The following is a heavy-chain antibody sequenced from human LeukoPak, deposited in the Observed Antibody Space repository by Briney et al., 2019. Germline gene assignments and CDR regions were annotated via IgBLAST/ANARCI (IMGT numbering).Heavy chain of an antibody. V-gene: IGHV3-48*04. Sequence: PGGSLRLSCAASGFTFSTYNMNWVRQAPGKGLEWVSYISSSSSTICYADSVKGRFTISRDNAKNSLYLQMNSLRAEDTAVYYCARAFRDVIFDSWGQGTLVTVSS. CDR2: ISSSSSTI. CDR1: GFTFSTYN. D-gene: IGHD5-24*01. CDR3: ARAFRDVIFDS. J-gene: IGHJ4*02.